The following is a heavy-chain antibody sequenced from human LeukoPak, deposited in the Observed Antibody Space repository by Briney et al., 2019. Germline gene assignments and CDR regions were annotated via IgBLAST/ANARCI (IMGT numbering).Heavy chain of an antibody. J-gene: IGHJ4*02. CDR2: IYPGDSDT. V-gene: IGHV5-51*01. CDR3: ARQGRKSSSWYRNSGSDY. Sequence: HGESLKISCKGSGYSFTSYWIGWVRQMPGKGLEWMGIIYPGDSDTRYSPSFQGQVTISADKSISTAYLQWSSLKASDTAMYYCARQGRKSSSWYRNSGSDYWGQGTLVTVSS. D-gene: IGHD6-13*01. CDR1: GYSFTSYW.